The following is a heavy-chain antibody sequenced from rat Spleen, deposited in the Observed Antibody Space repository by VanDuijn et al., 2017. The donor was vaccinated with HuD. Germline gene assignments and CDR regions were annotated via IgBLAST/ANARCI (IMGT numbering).Heavy chain of an antibody. V-gene: IGHV5-31*01. CDR3: TRDRSSLYRLYVMDA. CDR2: ITNTGGST. CDR1: GFTFNNYW. Sequence: EVQLVESGGGLVQPGRSLKLSCVASGFTFNNYWMTWIRQAPGKGLEWVASITNTGGSTYYPDSVKGRFTISRDNAKSTLYLQMNSLRSEDTATYYCTRDRSSLYRLYVMDAWGQGASVTVSS. J-gene: IGHJ4*01. D-gene: IGHD1-2*01.